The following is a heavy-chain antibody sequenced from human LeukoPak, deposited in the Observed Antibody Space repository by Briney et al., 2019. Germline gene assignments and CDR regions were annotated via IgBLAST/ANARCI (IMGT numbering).Heavy chain of an antibody. CDR3: ARERILYYYDSSGYSTRRPYYFDY. CDR2: IKQDGSEK. CDR1: GFTFSSYW. J-gene: IGHJ4*02. D-gene: IGHD3-22*01. V-gene: IGHV3-7*03. Sequence: GGSLRLSCAASGFTFSSYWMSWVRQAPGKGLEWVANIKQDGSEKYYVDSVKGRFTISRDNAKNSLYLQMNSLRAEDTAVYYCARERILYYYDSSGYSTRRPYYFDYWGQGTLVTVSS.